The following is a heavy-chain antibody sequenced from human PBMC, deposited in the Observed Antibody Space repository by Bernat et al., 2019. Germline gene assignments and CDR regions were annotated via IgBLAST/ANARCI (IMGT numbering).Heavy chain of an antibody. V-gene: IGHV3-30-3*01. CDR2: ISYDGSNK. J-gene: IGHJ3*02. D-gene: IGHD6-19*01. Sequence: QVQLVESGGGVVQPGRSLRLSCAASGFTFSSYAMHWVRQAPGKGLEWVAVISYDGSNKYYADSVKGRFTISRDNSKNTLYLQMNSLRAEDTAVYYCARDRDSSGWYSAFDIWGQRTMVTVSS. CDR1: GFTFSSYA. CDR3: ARDRDSSGWYSAFDI.